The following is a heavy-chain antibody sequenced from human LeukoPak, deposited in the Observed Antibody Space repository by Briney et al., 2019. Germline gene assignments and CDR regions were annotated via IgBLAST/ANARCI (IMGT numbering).Heavy chain of an antibody. Sequence: PGGSLRLSCAGSGFTFSNYAMTWVRQAPGKGLEWVSSVSGSGRNTLYPDSVEGRFTISGDNSKNTVYLQMNSLRADDTAVYYCVKSRRVGANQRGLFDYWGQGTLVTVSP. J-gene: IGHJ4*02. CDR2: VSGSGRNT. D-gene: IGHD1-26*01. CDR1: GFTFSNYA. V-gene: IGHV3-23*01. CDR3: VKSRRVGANQRGLFDY.